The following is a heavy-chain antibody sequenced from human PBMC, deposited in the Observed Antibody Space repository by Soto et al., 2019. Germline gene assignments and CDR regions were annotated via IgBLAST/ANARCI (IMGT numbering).Heavy chain of an antibody. V-gene: IGHV3-33*01. CDR3: ARDIGLLRKWGSGSYYNVAFGMDV. CDR2: IWYDGSNK. Sequence: GGSLRLSCAASGFTFSSYGMHWVRQAPGKGLEWVAVIWYDGSNKYYADSVKGRFTISRDNSKNTLYLQMNSLRAEDTAVYYCARDIGLLRKWGSGSYYNVAFGMDVWGQGTTVTVSS. CDR1: GFTFSSYG. D-gene: IGHD3-10*01. J-gene: IGHJ6*02.